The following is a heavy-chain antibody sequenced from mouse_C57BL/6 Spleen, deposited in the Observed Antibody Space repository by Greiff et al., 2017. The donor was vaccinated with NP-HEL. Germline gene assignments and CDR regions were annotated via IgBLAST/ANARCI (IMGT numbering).Heavy chain of an antibody. CDR3: ARRASTVVGDWYFDV. CDR1: GFSLSTSGMG. D-gene: IGHD1-1*01. Sequence: QVQLKESGPGILQSSQTLSLTCSFSGFSLSTSGMGVSWIRQPSGKGLEWLAHIYWDDDKRYNPSLKSRLTISTDTSRNQVFLKITSVDTADTATYYCARRASTVVGDWYFDVWGTGTTVTVSS. J-gene: IGHJ1*03. V-gene: IGHV8-12*01. CDR2: IYWDDDK.